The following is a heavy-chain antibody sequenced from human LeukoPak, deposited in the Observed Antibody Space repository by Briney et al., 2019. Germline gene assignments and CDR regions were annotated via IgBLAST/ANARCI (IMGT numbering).Heavy chain of an antibody. V-gene: IGHV4-59*08. Sequence: SETLSLTCTVSGGSISSYYWSWIRQPPGKGLEWIGYIYYSGSTNYNPSLKSRVTISVDTSKNQFSLKLSSVTAADTAVYYCAKHVGGYDFLSCYLNWFDPWGQGTLVTVSS. CDR3: AKHVGGYDFLSCYLNWFDP. J-gene: IGHJ5*02. D-gene: IGHD3-3*01. CDR2: IYYSGST. CDR1: GGSISSYY.